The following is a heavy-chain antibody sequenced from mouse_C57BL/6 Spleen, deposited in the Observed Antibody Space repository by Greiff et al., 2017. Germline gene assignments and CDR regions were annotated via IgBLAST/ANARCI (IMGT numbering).Heavy chain of an antibody. CDR1: GYTFTNYW. Sequence: VQLQQPGAELVKPGASVKLSCKASGYTFTNYWMQWVKQRPGQGLEWIGEIDPSDSNTNSNQKFRGKATLTVDTSSTTAYIHLSSLTYEDSAVYYCATSDFDYWGQGTTLTVSS. CDR3: ATSDFDY. CDR2: IDPSDSNT. V-gene: IGHV1-50*01. J-gene: IGHJ2*01.